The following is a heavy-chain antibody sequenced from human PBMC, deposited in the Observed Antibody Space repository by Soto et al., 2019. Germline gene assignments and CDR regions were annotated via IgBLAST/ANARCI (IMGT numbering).Heavy chain of an antibody. J-gene: IGHJ5*02. CDR3: ARAQSSTLINYSHFDP. CDR1: VFSFSSHA. CDR2: IAYDGSTK. Sequence: VGSLRLSCAGSVFSFSSHAINWVRQSPGKGLEWVAVIAYDGSTKFYADSVKGRFTISRDNSENTVYLELTGLRGDDTALYYCARAQSSTLINYSHFDPWRRGTLVTVSS. V-gene: IGHV3-30*04. D-gene: IGHD4-4*01.